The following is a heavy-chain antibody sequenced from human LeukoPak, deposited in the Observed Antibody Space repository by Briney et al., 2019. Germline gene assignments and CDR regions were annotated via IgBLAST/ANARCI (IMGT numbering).Heavy chain of an antibody. V-gene: IGHV4-59*08. CDR3: ARSRPHTIPSEP. D-gene: IGHD3-3*01. CDR2: MHYTGST. Sequence: PSETLSLTYTVSGESMSGFYWNWIRQPPGKGLEWIGYMHYTGSTNYNPSLKSRVTISIDTSKNQFSLKLSSVTASDTAVYYCARSRPHTIPSEPWGQGTLVTVSS. J-gene: IGHJ5*02. CDR1: GESMSGFY.